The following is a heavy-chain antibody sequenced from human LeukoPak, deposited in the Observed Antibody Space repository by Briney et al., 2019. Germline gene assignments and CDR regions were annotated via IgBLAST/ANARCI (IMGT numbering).Heavy chain of an antibody. CDR1: GFTFSSYA. CDR2: IKQDGSEK. D-gene: IGHD3-10*01. CDR3: ARDAVTMVRGVIGY. V-gene: IGHV3-7*01. J-gene: IGHJ4*02. Sequence: GGSLRLSCAASGFTFSSYAMHWVRQAPGKGLEWVANIKQDGSEKYYVDSVKGRFTISRDNAKNSLYLQMNSLRAEDTAVYYCARDAVTMVRGVIGYWGQGTLVTVSS.